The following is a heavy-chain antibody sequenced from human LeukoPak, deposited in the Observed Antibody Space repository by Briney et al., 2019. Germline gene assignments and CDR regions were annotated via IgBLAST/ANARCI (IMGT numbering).Heavy chain of an antibody. J-gene: IGHJ4*02. Sequence: GGSLRLSCAASGLTFSSHWMHWVRQAPGKGLVWVSRITNDGSSTTYADSVKGRFTISRDNSKNTLYLQTNSLRAEDTAVYYCARDRCTNGVCYTFAYWGQGTLVTVSS. CDR3: ARDRCTNGVCYTFAY. CDR1: GLTFSSHW. V-gene: IGHV3-74*01. CDR2: ITNDGSST. D-gene: IGHD2-8*01.